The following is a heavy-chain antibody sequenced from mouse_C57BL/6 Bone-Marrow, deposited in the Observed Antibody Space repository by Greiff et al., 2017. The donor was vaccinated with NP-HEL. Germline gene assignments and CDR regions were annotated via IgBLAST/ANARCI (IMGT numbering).Heavy chain of an antibody. CDR3: ARGDYWYFDV. CDR2: IYPGSGST. CDR1: GYTFTSYW. Sequence: QVQLQQPGAELVKPGASVKMSCKASGYTFTSYWINWVKQRPGQGLEWIGDIYPGSGSTNYNEKFKSKATLTVDTSSSTAYMQLSSLTSEDSAVYYCARGDYWYFDVWGTGTTVTVSS. J-gene: IGHJ1*03. V-gene: IGHV1-55*01.